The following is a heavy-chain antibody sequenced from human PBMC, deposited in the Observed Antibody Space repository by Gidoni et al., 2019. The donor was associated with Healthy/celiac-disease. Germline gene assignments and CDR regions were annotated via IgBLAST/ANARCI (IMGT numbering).Heavy chain of an antibody. V-gene: IGHV4-39*01. CDR3: ASRIAVAEGVSDY. J-gene: IGHJ4*02. Sequence: QLQLQESGPGLVKPSETLSLTCTVSGGSISSSSYYWGWIRQPPGKGLEWIGSIYYSGSTYYNPSLKSRVTISVDTSKNQFSLKLSSVTAADTAVYYCASRIAVAEGVSDYWGQGTLVTVSS. CDR1: GGSISSSSYY. CDR2: IYYSGST. D-gene: IGHD6-19*01.